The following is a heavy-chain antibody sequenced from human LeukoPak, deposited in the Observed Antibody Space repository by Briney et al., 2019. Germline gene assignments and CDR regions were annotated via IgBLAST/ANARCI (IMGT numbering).Heavy chain of an antibody. V-gene: IGHV1-69*05. CDR1: GGTFSSYA. Sequence: SVKVSCKASGGTFSSYAISWVRQAPGQGLEWMGRIIPIFGTANYAQKFQGGVTITTDESTSTAYMELSSLRSEDTAVYYCARENYYDSSGIFDYWGQGTLVTVSS. D-gene: IGHD3-22*01. CDR2: IIPIFGTA. J-gene: IGHJ4*02. CDR3: ARENYYDSSGIFDY.